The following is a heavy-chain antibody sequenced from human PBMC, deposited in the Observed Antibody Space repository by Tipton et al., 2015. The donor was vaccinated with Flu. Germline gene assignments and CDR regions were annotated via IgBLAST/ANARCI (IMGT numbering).Heavy chain of an antibody. Sequence: GLVKPSETLSLTCGVSGGSFSGYLWTWIRLSPGKGLEWIGEINDSGATYYNPSLKSRVTISVQTSKAQFSLNLRSLTAADAGIYYCARSFRVAVIGGMDVWGQGTTVTVSS. CDR2: INDSGAT. D-gene: IGHD6-19*01. CDR1: GGSFSGYL. CDR3: ARSFRVAVIGGMDV. J-gene: IGHJ6*02. V-gene: IGHV4-34*01.